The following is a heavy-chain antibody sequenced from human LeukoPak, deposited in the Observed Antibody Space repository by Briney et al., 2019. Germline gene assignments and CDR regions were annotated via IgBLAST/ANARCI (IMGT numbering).Heavy chain of an antibody. Sequence: PETLSLTCAVYGGSFSGYYWSWIRQPPGKGLEWIGEINHSGSTNYNPSLKSRVTISVDTSKNQFSLKLSSVTAADTAVYYCARRGQGRPDYWGQGTLVTVSS. J-gene: IGHJ4*02. CDR3: ARRGQGRPDY. CDR1: GGSFSGYY. V-gene: IGHV4-34*01. CDR2: INHSGST.